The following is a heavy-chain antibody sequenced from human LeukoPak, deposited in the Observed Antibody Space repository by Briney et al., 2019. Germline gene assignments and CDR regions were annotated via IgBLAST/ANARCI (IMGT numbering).Heavy chain of an antibody. D-gene: IGHD7-27*01. CDR2: ISGSGGNT. CDR3: AKRPTGEAKNWFDP. J-gene: IGHJ5*02. V-gene: IGHV3-23*01. Sequence: GGSLRLSCVASGFTFYSYGMSWVRQAPGKGLEWVSGISGSGGNTNYADSVKGRFTISRDDSKNTLYLQMNSLRAEDTAVYYCAKRPTGEAKNWFDPWGQGTLVTVSS. CDR1: GFTFYSYG.